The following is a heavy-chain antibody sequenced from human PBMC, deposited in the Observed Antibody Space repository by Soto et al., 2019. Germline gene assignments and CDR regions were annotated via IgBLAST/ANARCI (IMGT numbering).Heavy chain of an antibody. CDR1: GFTFSSYA. D-gene: IGHD3-10*01. J-gene: IGHJ3*02. Sequence: GGSLRLSCAASGFTFSSYAMSWVRQAPGKGLEWVSAISGSGGSTYYADSVKGRFTISRDNSKNTLYLQMNSLRAEDMAVYDRAKHGAGRVLWFGPRTPSDAFDIWGQGTMVTVSS. V-gene: IGHV3-23*01. CDR3: AKHGAGRVLWFGPRTPSDAFDI. CDR2: ISGSGGST.